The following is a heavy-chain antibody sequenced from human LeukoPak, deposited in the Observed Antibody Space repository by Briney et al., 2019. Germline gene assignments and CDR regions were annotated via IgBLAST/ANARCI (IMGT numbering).Heavy chain of an antibody. J-gene: IGHJ4*02. V-gene: IGHV4-34*09. Sequence: PSETLSLTCAVYGGSFSGYYWSWIRQPPGKGLEWIGYIYYSGSTYYNPSLKSRVTISVDTSKNQFSLKLSSVTAADTAVYYCARDPYYYDSSGYSIWGQGTLVTVSS. CDR2: IYYSGST. CDR3: ARDPYYYDSSGYSI. D-gene: IGHD3-22*01. CDR1: GGSFSGYY.